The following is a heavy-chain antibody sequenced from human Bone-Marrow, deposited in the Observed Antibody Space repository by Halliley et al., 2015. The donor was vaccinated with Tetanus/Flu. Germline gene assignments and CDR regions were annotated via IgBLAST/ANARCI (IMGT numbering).Heavy chain of an antibody. Sequence: VQLVQSGAEVKKPGEPLRISCKGSGNTFTTSWIAWVRQLPEKGLEWMGIVFPDDSDTIYNPSFQGLITISADKSLKTAYLQWSGLRASDTAIYYCAKHVMYRGGRLDYFDSWGQGTLVIASS. V-gene: IGHV5-51*01. J-gene: IGHJ4*03. D-gene: IGHD3-10*01. CDR3: AKHVMYRGGRLDYFDS. CDR2: VFPDDSDT. CDR1: GNTFTTSW.